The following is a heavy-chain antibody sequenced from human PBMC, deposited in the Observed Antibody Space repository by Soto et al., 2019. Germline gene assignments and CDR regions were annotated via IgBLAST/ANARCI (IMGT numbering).Heavy chain of an antibody. J-gene: IGHJ6*02. CDR1: GFTFTSSA. CDR2: IVVGSGNT. D-gene: IGHD3-22*01. V-gene: IGHV1-58*01. CDR3: AADYYDSSGYSRYYYYYYGIAV. Sequence: SVKVSCKASGFTFTSSAVQWVRQARGQRLEWIGWIVVGSGNTNYAQKFQERVTITRDMSTSTAYMELSSLRSEDTAVYYCAADYYDSSGYSRYYYYYYGIAVSGQGTTVTVPS.